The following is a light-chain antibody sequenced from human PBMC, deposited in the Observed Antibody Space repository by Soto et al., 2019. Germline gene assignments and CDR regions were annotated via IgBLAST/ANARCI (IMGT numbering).Light chain of an antibody. Sequence: DMEMTQSPSSLSASVGDRVTITCRASQSISNYLNWYQHKPGKVPKLLIYAASSLQSGVPTRFSGSGSGTDFTLTINSLQPEDFATYYWQQIYGTPLTFGVVTKIEIK. CDR1: QSISNY. CDR3: QQIYGTPLT. V-gene: IGKV1-39*01. J-gene: IGKJ4*01. CDR2: AAS.